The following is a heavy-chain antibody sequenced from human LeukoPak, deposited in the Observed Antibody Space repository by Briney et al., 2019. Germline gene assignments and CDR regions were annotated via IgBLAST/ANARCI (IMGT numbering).Heavy chain of an antibody. D-gene: IGHD2-21*01. V-gene: IGHV1-69-2*01. CDR2: VDPEDGET. Sequence: ASVKISCKVSGYTFTDYYMHWVQQAPGKGLEWMGLVDPEDGETIYAEKFQGRVTITADTSTDTAHMELSSLRSEDTAVYYCATLVVVMGRFDYWGQGTLVTVSS. J-gene: IGHJ4*02. CDR1: GYTFTDYY. CDR3: ATLVVVMGRFDY.